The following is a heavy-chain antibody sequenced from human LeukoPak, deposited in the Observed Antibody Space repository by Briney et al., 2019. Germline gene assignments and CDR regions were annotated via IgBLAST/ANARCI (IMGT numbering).Heavy chain of an antibody. Sequence: SETLSLTCTVSGGSINSFYWNWIRQPAGKGLEWIGRIYISGSTNYNPSLKSRVTMSVDTSKNQLSLKLSSVAAADTAVYYCAREALYGSGSYYFWWFDPWGQGTLVTVSS. CDR3: AREALYGSGSYYFWWFDP. CDR1: GGSINSFY. CDR2: IYISGST. D-gene: IGHD3-10*01. J-gene: IGHJ5*02. V-gene: IGHV4-4*07.